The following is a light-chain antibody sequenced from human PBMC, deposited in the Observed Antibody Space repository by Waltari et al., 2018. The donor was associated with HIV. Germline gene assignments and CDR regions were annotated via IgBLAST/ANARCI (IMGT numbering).Light chain of an antibody. V-gene: IGLV2-14*03. J-gene: IGLJ2*01. CDR3: SSYRSTAVV. CDR1: SSDIGGSNY. Sequence: QSALTQPASVSGSPGQSITISCTGTSSDIGGSNYVSWYQQHPGKAPKLMIYDVTNRPSGVSNRFSGSTSGNTAALTISGLQAEDEADYYCSSYRSTAVVFGGGTKLTVL. CDR2: DVT.